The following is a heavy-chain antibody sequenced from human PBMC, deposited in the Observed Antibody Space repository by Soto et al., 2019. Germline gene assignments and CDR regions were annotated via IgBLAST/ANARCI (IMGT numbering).Heavy chain of an antibody. Sequence: QVQLVESGGGVVQPGRSLRLSCAASGFTFRNYGMHWVRQAPGKGLERVALIWYDGSNTFYTDSVKGRFTISRDNSKSTLHLQMNSLRAEDTAIYYCTRDVSSRYFDLWGRGSLVSVSS. CDR3: TRDVSSRYFDL. J-gene: IGHJ2*01. CDR2: IWYDGSNT. V-gene: IGHV3-33*01. CDR1: GFTFRNYG.